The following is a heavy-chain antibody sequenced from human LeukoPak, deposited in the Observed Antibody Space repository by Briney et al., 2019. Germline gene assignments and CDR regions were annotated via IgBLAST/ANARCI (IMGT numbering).Heavy chain of an antibody. Sequence: GGSLRLSCAVSGFIFSNAWMNWVRQAPGKGLEWVGRVKSKYDGGTTDYAAHAKGRFTISRDDSKNTVYLQMNSLKTEDTAVYYCNTGGYYFDYWGQGTLVTVSS. CDR3: NTGGYYFDY. CDR1: GFIFSNAW. J-gene: IGHJ4*02. CDR2: VKSKYDGGTT. V-gene: IGHV3-15*01.